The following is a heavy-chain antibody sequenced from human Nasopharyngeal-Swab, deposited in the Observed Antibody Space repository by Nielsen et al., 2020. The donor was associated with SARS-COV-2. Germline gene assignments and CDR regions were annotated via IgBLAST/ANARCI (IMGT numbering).Heavy chain of an antibody. CDR2: IYYGGST. Sequence: SETLSLTCTVSGGSISSSTYYWAWIRQPPGKGLEWIGSIYYGGSTYYNPSLKSRVTISVDTSKNQFSLKLSSVTAADTAVYYCATLSSSWYEYYFDYWGQGTPVTVSP. D-gene: IGHD6-13*01. CDR3: ATLSSSWYEYYFDY. CDR1: GGSISSSTYY. J-gene: IGHJ4*02. V-gene: IGHV4-39*01.